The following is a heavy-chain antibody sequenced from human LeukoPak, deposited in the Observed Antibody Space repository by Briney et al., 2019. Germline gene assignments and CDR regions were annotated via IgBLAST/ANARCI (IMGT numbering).Heavy chain of an antibody. Sequence: ASVKVSCKASGYTFTAYYMHWVRQAPGQGLEWMGWINPHSGGTNFAQKFQGRVTMTRDTSIATAHMELSRLTSDDTAMYYCAREIPCSSSSCLDYWGQGTLVTVSS. V-gene: IGHV1-2*02. CDR2: INPHSGGT. CDR1: GYTFTAYY. J-gene: IGHJ4*02. CDR3: AREIPCSSSSCLDY. D-gene: IGHD2-2*01.